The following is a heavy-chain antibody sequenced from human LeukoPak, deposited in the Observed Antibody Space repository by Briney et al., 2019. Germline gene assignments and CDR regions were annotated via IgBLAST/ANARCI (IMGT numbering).Heavy chain of an antibody. Sequence: PSETLSLTCTVSGGSISSYYWSWIRQPPGKGLEWIGYIYYSGSTNYNPSLKSRVTISVDTSKNQFSLKLSSVTAADTAVYYCARVGCGGDCLGYYYYYMDVWGKGTTVTVSS. D-gene: IGHD2-21*02. CDR1: GGSISSYY. J-gene: IGHJ6*03. V-gene: IGHV4-59*01. CDR2: IYYSGST. CDR3: ARVGCGGDCLGYYYYYMDV.